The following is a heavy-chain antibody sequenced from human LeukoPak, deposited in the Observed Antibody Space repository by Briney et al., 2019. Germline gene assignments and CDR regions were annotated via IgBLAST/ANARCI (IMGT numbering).Heavy chain of an antibody. D-gene: IGHD6-13*01. CDR3: AREMEQLVFDY. CDR1: GFTFSSYE. CDR2: ISSSGRTM. J-gene: IGHJ4*02. V-gene: IGHV3-48*03. Sequence: PGGSLRLSCAASGFTFSSYEMNWVRQAPGQGLEWLSYISSSGRTMYYADSVKGRFTISRDNAKNSLYLQMNSLRAEDTAVYYCAREMEQLVFDYWGQGTLVTVSS.